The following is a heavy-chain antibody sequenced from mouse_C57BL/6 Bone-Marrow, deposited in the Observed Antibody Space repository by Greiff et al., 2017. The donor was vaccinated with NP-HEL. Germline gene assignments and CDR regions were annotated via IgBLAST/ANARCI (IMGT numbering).Heavy chain of an antibody. CDR3: ARRGPFGTLYAMDY. D-gene: IGHD1-1*02. J-gene: IGHJ4*01. V-gene: IGHV1-61*01. CDR1: GYTFTSYW. CDR2: IYPSDSET. Sequence: QVQLQQPGAELVRPGSSVKLSCKASGYTFTSYWMDWVKQRPGQGLEWIGNIYPSDSETHYNQKFKDKATLTVDKSSSTAYMQLSSLTSEDSAVYYCARRGPFGTLYAMDYWGQGTSVTVSS.